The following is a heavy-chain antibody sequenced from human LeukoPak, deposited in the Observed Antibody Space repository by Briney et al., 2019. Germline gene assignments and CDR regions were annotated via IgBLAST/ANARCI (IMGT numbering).Heavy chain of an antibody. J-gene: IGHJ4*02. CDR2: ISWNSGSI. D-gene: IGHD1-26*01. V-gene: IGHV3-9*01. CDR3: AKDTEYSGSYRFDY. CDR1: GFTFSSYA. Sequence: PGGSLRLSCAASGFTFSSYAMSWVRQAPGNGLEWVSGISWNSGSIGYADSVKGRFTISRDNAKNSLYLQMNSLRAEDTALYYCAKDTEYSGSYRFDYWGQGTLVTVSS.